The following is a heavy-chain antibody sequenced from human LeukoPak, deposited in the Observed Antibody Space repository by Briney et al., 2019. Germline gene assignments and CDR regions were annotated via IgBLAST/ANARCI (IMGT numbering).Heavy chain of an antibody. Sequence: PSETLSLTCAVYGGSFSGYYWSWIRQPPGKRLEWIGEINHSGSTNYNPSLKSRVTISVDTSKNQFSLKLSYVTAADPAVYYCAKTGDGSGWPYDYWGQGTLVTVSS. J-gene: IGHJ4*02. D-gene: IGHD6-19*01. CDR3: AKTGDGSGWPYDY. V-gene: IGHV4-34*01. CDR2: INHSGST. CDR1: GGSFSGYY.